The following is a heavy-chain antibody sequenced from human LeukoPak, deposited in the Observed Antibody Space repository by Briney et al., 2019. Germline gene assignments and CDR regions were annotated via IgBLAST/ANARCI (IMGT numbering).Heavy chain of an antibody. V-gene: IGHV1-2*02. CDR3: ARDDYGGNSALDY. CDR1: GYTFTGYY. CDR2: INPNSGGT. D-gene: IGHD4-23*01. Sequence: ASVKVSCKASGYTFTGYYMHWVRQAPGQGLEWMGWINPNSGGTNYAQKFQGRVTMTRDTSISTAYMELSRLRSDDTAVYYCARDDYGGNSALDYWGQGTLVTVSS. J-gene: IGHJ4*02.